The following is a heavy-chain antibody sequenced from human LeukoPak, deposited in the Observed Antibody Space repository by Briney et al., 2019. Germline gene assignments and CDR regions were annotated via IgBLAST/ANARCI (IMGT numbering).Heavy chain of an antibody. CDR1: GGSISSYY. V-gene: IGHV4-59*01. Sequence: SETLSLTCTVSGGSISSYYWSWIRQPPGKGLEWIGYIYYSGSTNYNPSLKSRVTISVDTSKNQFPLKLSSVTAADTAVYYCARVAGGYCSGGSCFELNWFDPWGQGTLVTVSS. CDR3: ARVAGGYCSGGSCFELNWFDP. J-gene: IGHJ5*02. CDR2: IYYSGST. D-gene: IGHD2-15*01.